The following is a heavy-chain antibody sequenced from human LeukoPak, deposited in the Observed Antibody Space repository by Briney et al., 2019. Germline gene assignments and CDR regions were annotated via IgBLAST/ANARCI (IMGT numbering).Heavy chain of an antibody. CDR1: GDSISSRNW. D-gene: IGHD3-22*01. CDR3: VRDFYDSSSYDGFDI. CDR2: IYHSGTT. Sequence: KASETLSLTCAVSGDSISSRNWWTWVRQPPGKGLEWIGEIYHSGTTNYNPSLKSRVTISVDKSKNQFSLKLISVTAADTAVYYCVRDFYDSSSYDGFDIWGQGTMVTVSS. V-gene: IGHV4-4*02. J-gene: IGHJ3*02.